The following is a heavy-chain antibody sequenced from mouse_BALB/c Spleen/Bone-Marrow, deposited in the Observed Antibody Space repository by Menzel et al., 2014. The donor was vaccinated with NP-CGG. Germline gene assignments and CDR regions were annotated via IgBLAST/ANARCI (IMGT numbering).Heavy chain of an antibody. Sequence: VQLQQSGAELVKPGASVKLSCKASGYTFTSYWMYWVIQRLGQGLEWIGEINPRSGRTNYNEKFKSRATLTVDKSSSTAYMQLSSLTSEDSAVYYCARGLYGAMDYWGQGTSVTVSS. CDR1: GYTFTSYW. CDR3: ARGLYGAMDY. D-gene: IGHD1-1*01. V-gene: IGHV1S81*02. J-gene: IGHJ4*01. CDR2: INPRSGRT.